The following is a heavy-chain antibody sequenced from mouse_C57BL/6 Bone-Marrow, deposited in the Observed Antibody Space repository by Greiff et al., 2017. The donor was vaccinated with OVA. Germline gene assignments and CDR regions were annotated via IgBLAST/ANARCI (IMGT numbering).Heavy chain of an antibody. CDR1: GFSLTSYA. V-gene: IGHV2-9-1*01. J-gene: IGHJ1*03. Sequence: VKLMESGPGLVAPSQSLSITCTVSGFSLTSYAISWVRQPPGKGLEWLGVIWTGGGTNYNSALKSRLSISKDNSKSQVFLKMNSLQTDDTARYYCARKLGHPSSWYFDVWGTGTTVTVSS. CDR3: ARKLGHPSSWYFDV. CDR2: IWTGGGT. D-gene: IGHD4-1*01.